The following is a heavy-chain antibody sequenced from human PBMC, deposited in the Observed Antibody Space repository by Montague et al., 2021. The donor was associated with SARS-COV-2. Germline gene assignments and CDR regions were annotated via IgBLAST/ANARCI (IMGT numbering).Heavy chain of an antibody. Sequence: SGKVSCKASGYPFTSYDINLVRQAAGQGLEWMGWMNPNSGNTGYAQKLQGRVTMTRNTSMNTAYMELSSLRFEDTAVYYCARASLVRGVIITRVRYSYYMDVWGKGTTVTVS. CDR3: ARASLVRGVIITRVRYSYYMDV. D-gene: IGHD3-10*01. CDR1: GYPFTSYD. CDR2: MNPNSGNT. V-gene: IGHV1-8*01. J-gene: IGHJ6*03.